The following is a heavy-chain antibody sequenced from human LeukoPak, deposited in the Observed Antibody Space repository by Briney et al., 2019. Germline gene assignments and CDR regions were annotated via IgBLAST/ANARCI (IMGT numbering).Heavy chain of an antibody. CDR1: RYTFTSYV. CDR3: ASVVCRGGRCYCGS. V-gene: IGHV1-18*01. D-gene: IGHD2-15*01. CDR2: ISAYSGNT. J-gene: IGHJ5*02. Sequence: ASVKVSCKASRYTFTSYVISWVRQPPGQGLEWVGCISAYSGNTNYAQKLQRRFTMTTHTSTRTPYLRPTSLRAHGTPVDICASVVCRGGRCYCGSWGQGTLVTVSS.